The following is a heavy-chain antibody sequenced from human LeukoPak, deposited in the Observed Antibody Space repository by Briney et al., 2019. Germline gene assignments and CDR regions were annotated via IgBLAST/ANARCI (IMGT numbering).Heavy chain of an antibody. J-gene: IGHJ3*02. CDR1: GYSFTSYY. Sequence: ASVKVSCKASGYSFTSYYIHWVRQAPGQGLEWMGIINPSGGSTSYAQKFQGRVTMTRDTSTNTLYMELSSLRSEDTAVYYCARCLRGGDFVAQDAFDIWGQGTMVTVSS. CDR3: ARCLRGGDFVAQDAFDI. V-gene: IGHV1-46*01. D-gene: IGHD2-21*02. CDR2: INPSGGST.